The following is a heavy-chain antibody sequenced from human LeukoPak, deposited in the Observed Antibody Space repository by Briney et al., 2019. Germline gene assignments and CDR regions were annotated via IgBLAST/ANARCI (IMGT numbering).Heavy chain of an antibody. J-gene: IGHJ5*02. V-gene: IGHV3-23*01. Sequence: PGGSLRLSCAAAGFTLSNYAMSWVRQAPGKGLEWVSSINDGGGSTYYADSVKGRFTISRDNSKNTLYLQMNNLRAEDTAIYYCANEQRLVPNYFDPWGQGTLVTVSS. CDR2: INDGGGST. CDR1: GFTLSNYA. CDR3: ANEQRLVPNYFDP. D-gene: IGHD6-19*01.